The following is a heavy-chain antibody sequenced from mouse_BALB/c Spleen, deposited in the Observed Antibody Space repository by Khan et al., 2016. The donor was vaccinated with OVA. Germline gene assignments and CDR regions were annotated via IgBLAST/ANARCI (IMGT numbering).Heavy chain of an antibody. CDR2: ISYSGST. J-gene: IGHJ3*01. CDR3: ARWFTY. Sequence: EVKLEVSGPGLVKPSQSLSLTCTVTGYSITSDYAWNWIRQFPGNKLEWMGYISYSGSTTYNPSLKSRISITRDTSKNQFFLQLNSVTTEDTATYYCARWFTYWGQGTLVTVSA. V-gene: IGHV3-2*02. CDR1: GYSITSDYA.